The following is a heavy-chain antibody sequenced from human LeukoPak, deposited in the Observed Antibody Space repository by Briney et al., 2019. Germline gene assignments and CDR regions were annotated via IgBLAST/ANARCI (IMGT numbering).Heavy chain of an antibody. D-gene: IGHD1-7*01. V-gene: IGHV1-2*02. CDR3: ARDPDYNWNYIGAFDI. J-gene: IGHJ3*02. Sequence: ASVKVSCKASGYTFTGYYMHWVRQAPGQGLEWMGWINPNSGGTNYAQKFQGRVTMTRDTSISTAYMELSRLRSDDTAVYYCARDPDYNWNYIGAFDIWGQGTMVTVSS. CDR2: INPNSGGT. CDR1: GYTFTGYY.